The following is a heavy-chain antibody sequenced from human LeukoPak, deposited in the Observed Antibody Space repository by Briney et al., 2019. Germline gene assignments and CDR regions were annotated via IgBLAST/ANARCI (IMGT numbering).Heavy chain of an antibody. D-gene: IGHD6-13*01. CDR3: AREWGAAADY. J-gene: IGHJ4*02. CDR2: ISYDGSNK. V-gene: IGHV3-30-3*01. CDR1: GFTFSSYA. Sequence: GGSLRLSCAASGFTFSSYAMHWVRQAPGKGLEWVAVISYDGSNKYYTDSVKGRFTLSRDNSKSTLYLQMNSLKPQDTAVYFCAREWGAAADYWGQGTLVTVSS.